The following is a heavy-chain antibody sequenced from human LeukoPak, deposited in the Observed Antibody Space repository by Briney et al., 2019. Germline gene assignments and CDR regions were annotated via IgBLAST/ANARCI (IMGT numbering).Heavy chain of an antibody. V-gene: IGHV3-74*01. CDR2: INSDGSST. CDR1: GFTFSSYW. D-gene: IGHD5-18*01. J-gene: IGHJ4*02. Sequence: PGGSLRVSCAASGFTFSSYWMRWVRQAPGKGLVWVSRINSDGSSTSYADSVKGRFTISRDNAKNTLYLQMNSLRAEDTAVYYCASQPNSYGGEYYFDYWGQGTLVTVSS. CDR3: ASQPNSYGGEYYFDY.